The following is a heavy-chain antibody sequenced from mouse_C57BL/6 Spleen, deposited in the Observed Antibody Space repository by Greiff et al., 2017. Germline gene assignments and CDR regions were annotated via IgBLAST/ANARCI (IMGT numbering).Heavy chain of an antibody. V-gene: IGHV1-20*01. Sequence: EVQRVESGPELVKPGDSVKISCKASGYSFTGYFMNWVMQSHGKSLEWIGRINPYNGDTFYNQKFKGKATLTVDKSSSTAHMELRSLTSEDSAVYYCARRDYPYAMDYWGQGTSVTVSS. J-gene: IGHJ4*01. D-gene: IGHD2-4*01. CDR3: ARRDYPYAMDY. CDR2: INPYNGDT. CDR1: GYSFTGYF.